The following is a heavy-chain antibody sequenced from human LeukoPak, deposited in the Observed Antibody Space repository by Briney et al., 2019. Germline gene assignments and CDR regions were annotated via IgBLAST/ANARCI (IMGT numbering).Heavy chain of an antibody. Sequence: GGSLRLSCAVSGFSVSTKYMNWVRQAPGKGLEWVSILYSGDTTYYADSVKGRFTVTRDSSKNTPYLHINSLRAEDTAVYYCARVGDHYHWYLDLWGRGALVTASS. D-gene: IGHD3-10*01. CDR3: ARVGDHYHWYLDL. J-gene: IGHJ2*01. CDR1: GFSVSTKY. V-gene: IGHV3-53*01. CDR2: LYSGDTT.